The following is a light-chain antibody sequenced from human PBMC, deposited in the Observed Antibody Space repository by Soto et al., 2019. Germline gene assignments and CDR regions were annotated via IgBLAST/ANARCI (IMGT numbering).Light chain of an antibody. Sequence: QSALTQPPSVSGSPGQSITVSCTGTSSDIGASNFVSWYQHLPGRAPEVIIFEATNRPSGVSDRFSGSKAGITAYLTISGLQAADEAEYFCLSYKTDDTVVFGNGTKVTVL. V-gene: IGLV2-14*01. CDR2: EAT. CDR3: LSYKTDDTVV. CDR1: SSDIGASNF. J-gene: IGLJ1*01.